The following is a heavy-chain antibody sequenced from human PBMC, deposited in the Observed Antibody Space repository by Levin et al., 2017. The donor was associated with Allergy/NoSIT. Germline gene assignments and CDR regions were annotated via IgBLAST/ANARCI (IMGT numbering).Heavy chain of an antibody. D-gene: IGHD3-22*01. CDR3: ARGPHYYDSNGYYYAYAFDS. CDR1: GGSFSGYY. Sequence: SETLSLTCAVYGGSFSGYYWSWIRQAPGKGLDWIGEINRSGSSNYNPSLKSRVTISIDTSKNQFSLHLSSVTAADTAVYYCARGPHYYDSNGYYYAYAFDSWGQGTMVTVSS. CDR2: INRSGSS. J-gene: IGHJ3*02. V-gene: IGHV4-34*01.